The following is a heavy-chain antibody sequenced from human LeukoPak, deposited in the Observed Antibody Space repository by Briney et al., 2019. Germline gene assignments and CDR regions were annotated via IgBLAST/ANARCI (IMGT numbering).Heavy chain of an antibody. CDR3: ARARSPSSGYLLRDHNRFDP. Sequence: ASVKVSCKASGGTFSSYAISWVRQAPGQGLEWMGRIIPIFGTANYAQKFQGRVTITTDESTSTAYMELSSLRSEDTAVYYCARARSPSSGYLLRDHNRFDPWGQGTPVTVSS. J-gene: IGHJ5*02. CDR1: GGTFSSYA. CDR2: IIPIFGTA. D-gene: IGHD3-22*01. V-gene: IGHV1-69*05.